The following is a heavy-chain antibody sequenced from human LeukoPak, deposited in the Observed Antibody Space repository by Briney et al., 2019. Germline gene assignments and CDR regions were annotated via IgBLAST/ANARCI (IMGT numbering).Heavy chain of an antibody. Sequence: PGGSLRLSCAASGFTFSSYGMHWVRQAPGKGLEGVAFIRSDGSNKYYADSVKGRFTISRDNSKLYLQMNSLRAEDTSVHYCAKNIRQLGNYQYYMDVWGKGTPVTVSS. CDR2: IRSDGSNK. D-gene: IGHD7-27*01. CDR3: AKNIRQLGNYQYYMDV. J-gene: IGHJ6*03. CDR1: GFTFSSYG. V-gene: IGHV3-30*02.